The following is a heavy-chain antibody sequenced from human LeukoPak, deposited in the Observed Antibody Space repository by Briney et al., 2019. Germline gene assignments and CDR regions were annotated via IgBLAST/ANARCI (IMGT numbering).Heavy chain of an antibody. J-gene: IGHJ6*03. CDR1: GGSISSYY. V-gene: IGHV4-59*01. CDR3: ARTTEGGYSYGYFYYYYMDV. Sequence: SETLSLTCTVSGGSISSYYWSWIRQPPGKGLEWIGYIYYSGSTNYKSSLKSRVTISVDTSKNQFSLKLSSVTAADTAVYYCARTTEGGYSYGYFYYYYMDVWGKGTTVTVSS. CDR2: IYYSGST. D-gene: IGHD5-18*01.